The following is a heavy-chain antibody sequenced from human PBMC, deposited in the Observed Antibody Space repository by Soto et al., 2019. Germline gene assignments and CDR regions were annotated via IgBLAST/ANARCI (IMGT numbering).Heavy chain of an antibody. CDR3: ARDGYSGYGLGAFDS. CDR1: GGTFSSYA. J-gene: IGHJ4*02. Sequence: SVKVSCKASGGTFSSYAISWVRQAPGQGLEWMGGIIPIFGTANYAQKFQGRVTITADESTSTAYMELSSLRSEDTAVYYCARDGYSGYGLGAFDSWGQGTLVTVSS. CDR2: IIPIFGTA. V-gene: IGHV1-69*13. D-gene: IGHD5-12*01.